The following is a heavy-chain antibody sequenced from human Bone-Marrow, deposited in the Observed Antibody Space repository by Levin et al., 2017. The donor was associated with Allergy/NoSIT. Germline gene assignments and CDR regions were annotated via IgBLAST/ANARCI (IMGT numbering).Heavy chain of an antibody. CDR3: ARVTMGEGIGDYYYYGMDV. CDR1: GGSISSYY. CDR2: IDYSGST. V-gene: IGHV4-59*01. D-gene: IGHD3-10*01. J-gene: IGHJ6*02. Sequence: GSLRLSCTVSGGSISSYYWSWIRQPPGKGLEWIGYIDYSGSTNYNPSLKSRVTISVDTSKNQFSLKLSSVTAADTAVYYCARVTMGEGIGDYYYYGMDVWGQGTTVTVSS.